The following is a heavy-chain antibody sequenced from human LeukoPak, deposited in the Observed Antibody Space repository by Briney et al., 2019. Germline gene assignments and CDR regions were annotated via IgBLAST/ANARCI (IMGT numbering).Heavy chain of an antibody. D-gene: IGHD3-22*01. CDR3: APHPLGYDSSGYYYPSIDY. J-gene: IGHJ4*02. CDR1: GYTFTSYA. CDR2: IIPIFGTA. V-gene: IGHV1-69*13. Sequence: GASVKVSCKASGYTFTSYAISWVRQAPGQGLEWMGGIIPIFGTANYAQKFQGRVTITADESTSTAYMELSSLRSEDTAVYYCAPHPLGYDSSGYYYPSIDYWGQGTLVTVSS.